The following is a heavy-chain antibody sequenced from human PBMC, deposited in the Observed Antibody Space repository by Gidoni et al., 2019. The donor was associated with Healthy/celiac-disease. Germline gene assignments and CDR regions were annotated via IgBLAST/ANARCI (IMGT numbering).Heavy chain of an antibody. CDR1: GFTFDDYS. Sequence: EVQLVESGGGLVQPCRSLRLSCAASGFTFDDYSMHWVRQAPGKGLEWVSGIRWNRGSIGYADSVKGRFTISRDNAKNSLYLQMNSLRAEDTALYYCAKDIREVVPAALGAFDIWGQGTMVTVSS. V-gene: IGHV3-9*01. D-gene: IGHD2-2*01. CDR3: AKDIREVVPAALGAFDI. CDR2: IRWNRGSI. J-gene: IGHJ3*02.